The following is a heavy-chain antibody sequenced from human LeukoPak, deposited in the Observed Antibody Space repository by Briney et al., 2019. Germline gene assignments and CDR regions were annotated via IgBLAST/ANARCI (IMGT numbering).Heavy chain of an antibody. CDR1: DGSMSSDTYF. J-gene: IGHJ4*02. Sequence: SQTLSLTCTVSDGSMSSDTYFWSWIRQPAGKGLQWIGRMSSSGRSDYNPSLKSRVTISIDTSKNQFSMTLSSVTAADTAVYYCARHSTSWSPSPDYWGQGTLVIVSS. V-gene: IGHV4-61*02. D-gene: IGHD2-2*01. CDR3: ARHSTSWSPSPDY. CDR2: MSSSGRS.